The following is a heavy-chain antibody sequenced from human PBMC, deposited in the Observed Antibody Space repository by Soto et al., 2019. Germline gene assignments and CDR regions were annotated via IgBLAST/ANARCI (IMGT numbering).Heavy chain of an antibody. J-gene: IGHJ5*02. V-gene: IGHV4-39*07. CDR3: ARETYGDYVGYFDP. CDR2: IKYSGTT. D-gene: IGHD4-17*01. Sequence: PSETLSLTCTVSGGSISSSRCHWGWIRQPPGKGLEWIASIKYSGTTFYNPSLKSRVIISVDRFKNQFSLKVSPVTAADTVVYYCARETYGDYVGYFDPWGQGTLVTVSS. CDR1: GGSISSSRCH.